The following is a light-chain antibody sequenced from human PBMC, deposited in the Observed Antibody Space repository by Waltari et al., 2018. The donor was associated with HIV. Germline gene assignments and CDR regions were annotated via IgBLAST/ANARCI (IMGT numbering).Light chain of an antibody. J-gene: IGKJ4*01. CDR1: PGISNY. CDR2: GAS. CDR3: QSYKSAPLT. Sequence: DIQMTQSPSSRPASVGDRVTITCRASPGISNYLAWYQQKAGKVPKVLIYGASSMQSGIPSRFTGSGSGTEFTLTISSLQPEDVATYYCQSYKSAPLTFGGGTRVEIK. V-gene: IGKV1-27*01.